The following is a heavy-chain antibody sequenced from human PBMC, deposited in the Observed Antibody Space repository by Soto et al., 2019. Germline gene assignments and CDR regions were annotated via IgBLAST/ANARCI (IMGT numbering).Heavy chain of an antibody. CDR3: ARVAGGRYYYFDY. D-gene: IGHD1-26*01. CDR1: GFTFIDHY. Sequence: VGSLRLSCAASGFTFIDHYMDWVRQAPGKGLEWLGRSRSEARGYTTEYAASVQGRFTISRDVANNLLYLQMNSVRTEDTAMYYCARVAGGRYYYFDYWGQGAQVTVSS. CDR2: SRSEARGYTT. J-gene: IGHJ4*02. V-gene: IGHV3-72*01.